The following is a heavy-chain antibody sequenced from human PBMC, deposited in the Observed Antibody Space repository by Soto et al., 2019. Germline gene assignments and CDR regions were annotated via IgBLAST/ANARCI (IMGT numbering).Heavy chain of an antibody. CDR2: INHSGST. Sequence: PSETLSLTCAVYGGSFSGYYWSWIRQPPGKGLEWIGEINHSGSTNYNPSLKSRVTISVDTSKNQFSLKLSSVTAADTAVYYCASRGMTTENYYYYYMDVWGKGTTVPVSS. D-gene: IGHD4-4*01. CDR1: GGSFSGYY. CDR3: ASRGMTTENYYYYYMDV. V-gene: IGHV4-34*01. J-gene: IGHJ6*03.